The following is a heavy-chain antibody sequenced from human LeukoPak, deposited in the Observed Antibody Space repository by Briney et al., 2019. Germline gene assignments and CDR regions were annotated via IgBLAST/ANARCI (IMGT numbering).Heavy chain of an antibody. D-gene: IGHD3-3*01. CDR3: AEAAIFGVVTTFFDY. Sequence: GGSLRLSCAASGFAFSSYSMNWVRQAPGKGLEWVSAISGSGGSTYYADSVKGRFTISRDNSKNTLYLQMNSLRAEDTAVYYCAEAAIFGVVTTFFDYWGQGTLVTVSS. V-gene: IGHV3-23*01. CDR2: ISGSGGST. CDR1: GFAFSSYS. J-gene: IGHJ4*02.